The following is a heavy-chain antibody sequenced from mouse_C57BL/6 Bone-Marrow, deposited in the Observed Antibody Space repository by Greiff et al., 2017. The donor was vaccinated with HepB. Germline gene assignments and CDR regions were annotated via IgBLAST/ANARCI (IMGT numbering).Heavy chain of an antibody. CDR1: GFTFSDAW. CDR3: TRSIYYGNYGFAY. Sequence: DVQLQESGGGLVQPGGSMKLSCAASGFTFSDAWMDWVRQSPEKGLEWVAEIRNKANNHATYYAESVKGRLTISRDDSKSSVYLKMNSLRAEDTGIYYCTRSIYYGNYGFAYWGQGTLVTVSA. J-gene: IGHJ3*01. CDR2: IRNKANNHAT. D-gene: IGHD2-1*01. V-gene: IGHV6-6*01.